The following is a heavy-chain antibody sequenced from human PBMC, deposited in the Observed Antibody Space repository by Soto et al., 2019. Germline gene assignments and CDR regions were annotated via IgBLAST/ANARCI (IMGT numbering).Heavy chain of an antibody. V-gene: IGHV2-26*01. Sequence: SGPTLVNPTETLTLTCTVSGFSLSNARIGVSWIRQPPGKALEWLAHIFSNDEKSYSTSLKSRLTISKDTSKSQVVLTMTNMDPVDTATYYCARIRRDSSGWSFDYWGQGTQVTVSS. CDR3: ARIRRDSSGWSFDY. CDR1: GFSLSNARIG. D-gene: IGHD6-19*01. CDR2: IFSNDEK. J-gene: IGHJ4*02.